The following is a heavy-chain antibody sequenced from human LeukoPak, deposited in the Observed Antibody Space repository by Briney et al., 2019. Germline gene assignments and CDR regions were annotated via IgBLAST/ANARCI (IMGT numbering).Heavy chain of an antibody. J-gene: IGHJ4*02. V-gene: IGHV4-34*01. Sequence: PSETLSLTCAVYGGSLSGYYWSWIRQPPGKGLEWIGEINHSGSTNYNPSLKSRVTISVDTSKNQFSLKLSSVTAADTAVYYCARVWEQQLAIDYWGQGTLVTASS. CDR2: INHSGST. CDR1: GGSLSGYY. CDR3: ARVWEQQLAIDY. D-gene: IGHD6-13*01.